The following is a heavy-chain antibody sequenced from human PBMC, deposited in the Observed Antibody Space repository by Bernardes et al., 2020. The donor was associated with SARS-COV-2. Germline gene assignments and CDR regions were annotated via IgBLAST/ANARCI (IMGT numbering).Heavy chain of an antibody. CDR3: ARLTHMVPMDY. CDR1: GASISSSSYS. Sequence: SETLSLTCNVSGASISSSSYSWGWIRQPPGKGLEWIGNVSYSGSSSCNPSLKSRVTMSVDTSKSQFSLKLTSVTAADTAVYYCARLTHMVPMDYWGQGILVTVSS. CDR2: VSYSGSS. J-gene: IGHJ4*02. D-gene: IGHD2-21*01. V-gene: IGHV4-39*01.